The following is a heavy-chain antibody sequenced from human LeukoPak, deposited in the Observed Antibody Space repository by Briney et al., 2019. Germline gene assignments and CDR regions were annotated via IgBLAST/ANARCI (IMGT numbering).Heavy chain of an antibody. CDR2: IYYSGNT. J-gene: IGHJ5*02. D-gene: IGHD6-13*01. V-gene: IGHV4-59*01. Sequence: PSETLSLTCSVSSGSISPYYWSWIRQTPGKGLEWIGFIYYSGNTNYNPSLKSRATILLDTSKNQFSLKLSPVTAADTAVYYCATQPAGPASWFDPWGQGTLVTVSP. CDR3: ATQPAGPASWFDP. CDR1: SGSISPYY.